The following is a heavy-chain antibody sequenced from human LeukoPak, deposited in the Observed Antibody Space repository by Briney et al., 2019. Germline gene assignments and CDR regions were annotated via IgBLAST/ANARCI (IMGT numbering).Heavy chain of an antibody. CDR2: INTNTGNP. CDR1: GYIFTDYY. V-gene: IGHV7-4-1*02. CDR3: ARDRYYYDSSGLSPIDY. Sequence: ASVKVSCKASGYIFTDYYLHWVRQAPGQGLEWMGWINTNTGNPTYAQGFTGRFVFSLDTSVSTAYLQISSLKAEDTAVYYCARDRYYYDSSGLSPIDYWGQGTLVTVSS. D-gene: IGHD3-22*01. J-gene: IGHJ4*02.